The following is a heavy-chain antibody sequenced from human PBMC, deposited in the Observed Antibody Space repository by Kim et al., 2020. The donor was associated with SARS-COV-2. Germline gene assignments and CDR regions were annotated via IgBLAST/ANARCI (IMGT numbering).Heavy chain of an antibody. J-gene: IGHJ3*01. V-gene: IGHV1-69*13. CDR2: IMTVFDTI. Sequence: SVKVSCKASGGTFSGFAVSWVRQAPGQGLEWMGQIMTVFDTIDYAHKFQGRVTITADESTSTAYMELSSLTSGDTAVYYCARGRDIVVSPSDGDPFDVWGRGTMVTVSS. CDR3: ARGRDIVVSPSDGDPFDV. D-gene: IGHD2-21*01. CDR1: GGTFSGFA.